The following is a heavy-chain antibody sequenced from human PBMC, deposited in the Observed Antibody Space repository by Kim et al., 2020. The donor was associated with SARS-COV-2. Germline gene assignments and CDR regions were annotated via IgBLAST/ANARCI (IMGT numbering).Heavy chain of an antibody. D-gene: IGHD6-19*01. CDR2: ITGSGSST. CDR1: GFTFSSYA. CDR3: AKNTYSSAYYPFDY. Sequence: GGSLRLSCAASGFTFSSYAMSWVRQAPGKGLEWVSGITGSGSSTYYADSVKGRFTISRDNSKNTLYLQLNSLRAEDTAVYYCAKNTYSSAYYPFDYWGQGTLVTVSS. J-gene: IGHJ4*02. V-gene: IGHV3-23*01.